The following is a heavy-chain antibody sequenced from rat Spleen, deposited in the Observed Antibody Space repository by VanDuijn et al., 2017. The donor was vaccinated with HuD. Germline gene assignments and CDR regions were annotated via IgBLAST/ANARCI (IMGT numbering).Heavy chain of an antibody. Sequence: EVQLVESGGGLVQPGRSLKLSCAASGFTFSDYYMALVRQAPKKGLEWVATISTSGSRTFYPDSVKGRFTIYRDNAKSSLYLQMNSLKSEDTATYYCARQDYDGYYRYVMDAWGQGGSVTVSS. J-gene: IGHJ4*01. V-gene: IGHV5-7*01. CDR3: ARQDYDGYYRYVMDA. D-gene: IGHD1-12*03. CDR2: ISTSGSRT. CDR1: GFTFSDYY.